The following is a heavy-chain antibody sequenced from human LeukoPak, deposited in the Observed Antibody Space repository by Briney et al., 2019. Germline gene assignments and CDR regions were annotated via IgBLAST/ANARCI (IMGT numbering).Heavy chain of an antibody. CDR3: ARVVGGDWFDP. J-gene: IGHJ5*02. D-gene: IGHD3-3*01. CDR2: IYYSGST. CDR1: GGSISSSTYY. Sequence: SETLSLTCTVSGGSISSSTYYWGWIRQPPGKGLEGVGYIYYSGSTNYNPALKSRVTISVDTSKNQFSLKLSSVTAADTAVYYCARVVGGDWFDPWGQGTLVTVSS. V-gene: IGHV4-61*05.